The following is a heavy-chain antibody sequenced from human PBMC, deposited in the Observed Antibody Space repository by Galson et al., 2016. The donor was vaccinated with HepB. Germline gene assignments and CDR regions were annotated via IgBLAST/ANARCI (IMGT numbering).Heavy chain of an antibody. Sequence: ETLSLTCTVSGDSISSSSYYWGWIRQPPGKGLEWIGNMYYSGSTYYNPSLKSRVTISVDTSKNQFSLKLSSVTAADTAVYYCAIRGAYRPFDYWGQGTLVTVSS. J-gene: IGHJ4*02. CDR3: AIRGAYRPFDY. CDR2: MYYSGST. D-gene: IGHD2-21*01. V-gene: IGHV4-39*01. CDR1: GDSISSSSYY.